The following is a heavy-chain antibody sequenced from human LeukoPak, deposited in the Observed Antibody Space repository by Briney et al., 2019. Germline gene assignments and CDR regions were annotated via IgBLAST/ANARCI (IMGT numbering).Heavy chain of an antibody. CDR3: ARSVATILEGDY. CDR2: INPNSGGT. J-gene: IGHJ4*02. Sequence: ASVKVSCKASGYTFIDYYMHWVRQAPGQGLEWMGWINPNSGGTNYVQKFQGRVTMTRDTSIITAYMELSRLTSDDTAVYYCARSVATILEGDYWGQGTLVTVSS. CDR1: GYTFIDYY. D-gene: IGHD5-12*01. V-gene: IGHV1-2*02.